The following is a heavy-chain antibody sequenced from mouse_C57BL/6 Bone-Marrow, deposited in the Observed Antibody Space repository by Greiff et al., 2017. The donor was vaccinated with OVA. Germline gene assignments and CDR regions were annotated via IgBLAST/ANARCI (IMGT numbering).Heavy chain of an antibody. Sequence: EVKLVESGGGLVQSGRSLRLSCATSGFTFSDFYMEWVRQAPGKGLEWIAASRNKANDYTTEYSASVKGRFIVSRDTSQSILYLQMNALRAEDTAIYYCARGYDPHWYFDVWGTGTTVTVSS. V-gene: IGHV7-1*01. D-gene: IGHD2-3*01. CDR3: ARGYDPHWYFDV. J-gene: IGHJ1*03. CDR1: GFTFSDFY. CDR2: SRNKANDYTT.